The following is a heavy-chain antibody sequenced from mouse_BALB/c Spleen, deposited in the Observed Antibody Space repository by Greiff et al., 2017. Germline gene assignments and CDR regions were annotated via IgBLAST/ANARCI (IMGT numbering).Heavy chain of an antibody. D-gene: IGHD2-1*01. CDR3: ARGHYGNCLDAMDY. CDR1: GFTFSDYY. V-gene: IGHV5-4*02. CDR2: ISDGGSST. J-gene: IGHJ4*01. Sequence: DVMLVESGGGLVKPGGSLKLSCAASGFTFSDYYMYWVRQTPEKRLEWVATISDGGSSTYYPDPVKGRCTISRDNAKNNLYLQMSSLKSEDTAMYCCARGHYGNCLDAMDYGGQGTSVTGSS.